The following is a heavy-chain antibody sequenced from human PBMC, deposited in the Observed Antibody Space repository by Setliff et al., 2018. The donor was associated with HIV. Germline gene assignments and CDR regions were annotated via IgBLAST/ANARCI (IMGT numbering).Heavy chain of an antibody. CDR3: ARSVISAGGKWGYYMDV. J-gene: IGHJ6*03. Sequence: GESLTISCEASGFTSSSYWMHWVRQGPGKGLLWVSRINSDGSTKTYADSVKGRFSISRDNAKNTLYLQMDSLRAEDTAVYYCARSVISAGGKWGYYMDVWGKGTTVTVSS. CDR1: GFTSSSYW. V-gene: IGHV3-74*01. D-gene: IGHD6-13*01. CDR2: INSDGSTK.